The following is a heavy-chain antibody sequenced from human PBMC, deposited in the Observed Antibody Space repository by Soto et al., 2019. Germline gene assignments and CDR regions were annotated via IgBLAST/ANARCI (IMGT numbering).Heavy chain of an antibody. J-gene: IGHJ4*02. CDR1: GFTFSSYG. D-gene: IGHD3-16*02. Sequence: QVQLVESGGGVVQPGRSLRLSCAASGFTFSSYGMHWVRQAPGKGLEWVAVIWYDGSNKYYADPVKGRFTISRDNSKNTLYLQMNSLRAEDTAVYYCARQGYYDYIWGSYRTGDYFDYWGQGTLVTVSS. V-gene: IGHV3-33*01. CDR3: ARQGYYDYIWGSYRTGDYFDY. CDR2: IWYDGSNK.